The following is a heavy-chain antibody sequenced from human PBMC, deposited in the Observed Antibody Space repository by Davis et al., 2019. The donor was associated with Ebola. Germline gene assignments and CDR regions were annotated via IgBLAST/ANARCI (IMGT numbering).Heavy chain of an antibody. CDR3: ARGINYYGRGKTTVPIHYFDY. V-gene: IGHV4-30-4*01. CDR1: GGSTSSSDYF. CDR2: IIYSGNT. D-gene: IGHD3-10*02. J-gene: IGHJ4*02. Sequence: MPSETLSLTCAVSGGSTSSSDYFWSWIRQSPGKGLEWIGYIIYSGNTYYNPSLKSRVTVSVDTSKNQFSLQLSSVTAADTAVYYCARGINYYGRGKTTVPIHYFDYWGQGTLVTVSS.